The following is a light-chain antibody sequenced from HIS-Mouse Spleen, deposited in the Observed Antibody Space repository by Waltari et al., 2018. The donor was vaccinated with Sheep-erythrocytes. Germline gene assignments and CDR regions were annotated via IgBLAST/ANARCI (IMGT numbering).Light chain of an antibody. J-gene: IGLJ1*01. CDR1: SSDVGGYNY. V-gene: IGLV2-11*01. CDR3: CSYAGSYNHV. Sequence: QSALTQPRSVSGSPGQSVTISCTGTSSDVGGYNYVSWYQQHPGKAPKLMIYDVSKRPSGVPCRFSGSKFGHTASLTISGLQAEDEADYYCCSYAGSYNHVFATGTKVTVL. CDR2: DVS.